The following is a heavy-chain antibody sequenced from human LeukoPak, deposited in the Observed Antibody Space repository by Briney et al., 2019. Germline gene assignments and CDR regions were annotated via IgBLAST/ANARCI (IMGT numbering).Heavy chain of an antibody. Sequence: SETLSLTCTVSGGSISSYYWSWIRQPPGKGLEWIGYIYYSGSTNYDPSLKSRVTISVDTSKNQFSLKLSSVTAADTAVYYCAREGYYGSGSYYDYWGQGTLVTVSS. V-gene: IGHV4-59*01. CDR2: IYYSGST. J-gene: IGHJ4*02. CDR3: AREGYYGSGSYYDY. D-gene: IGHD3-10*01. CDR1: GGSISSYY.